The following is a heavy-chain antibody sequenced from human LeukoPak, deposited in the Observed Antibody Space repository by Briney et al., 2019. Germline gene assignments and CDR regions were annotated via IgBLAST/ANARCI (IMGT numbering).Heavy chain of an antibody. CDR2: ISGGGGST. CDR1: GFTFSSYA. J-gene: IGHJ4*02. CDR3: AKGDGSGSYGYFDF. D-gene: IGHD3-10*01. V-gene: IGHV3-23*01. Sequence: GGSLRLSCAASGFTFSSYALSWVRQAPGKGLKWVSGISGGGGSTYYADSVKGRFIISRDNSKKTLYLQMNSLRAEDTAIYYRAKGDGSGSYGYFDFWGQGTLVTVSS.